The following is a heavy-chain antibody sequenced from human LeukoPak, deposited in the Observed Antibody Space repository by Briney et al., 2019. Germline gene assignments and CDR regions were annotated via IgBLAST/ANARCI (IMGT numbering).Heavy chain of an antibody. CDR3: AREGIQVWLLGAY. CDR1: GYTVTGDY. J-gene: IGHJ4*02. V-gene: IGHV1-2*02. D-gene: IGHD5-18*01. CDR2: INPNSGGT. Sequence: ASVKVSCKASGYTVTGDYMHWVRQAPGQGLEWMGWINPNSGGTNYAQKFQGRVTMTRDTSISTAYMELSRLRSDDTAVYYCAREGIQVWLLGAYWGQGTLVTVSS.